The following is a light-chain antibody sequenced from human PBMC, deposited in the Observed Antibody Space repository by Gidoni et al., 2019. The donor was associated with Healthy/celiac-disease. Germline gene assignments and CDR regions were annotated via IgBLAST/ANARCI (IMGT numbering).Light chain of an antibody. CDR1: SRDVGGYNH. V-gene: IGLV2-14*01. CDR3: SSYTSSSTLPYV. CDR2: EVS. J-gene: IGLJ1*01. Sequence: QSPLPQPASASVSPGQSLTILCTGTSRDVGGYNHVSWYQQHPGKAPKLMIYEVSNRPSGVANRFAGSKSGNTASLTSSGLQADDEADYYCSSYTSSSTLPYVFGTGTKVTVL.